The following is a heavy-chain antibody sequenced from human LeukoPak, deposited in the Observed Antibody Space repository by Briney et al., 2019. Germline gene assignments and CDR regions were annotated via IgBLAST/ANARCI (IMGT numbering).Heavy chain of an antibody. D-gene: IGHD6-19*01. J-gene: IGHJ4*02. CDR2: IYRSGST. V-gene: IGHV4-38-2*01. CDR3: ARRHSSGWFYY. Sequence: SETLSLTCAVSGYSISSGYYWGWIRQPPGKGLEWIGNIYRSGSTSYNPSLKSRVTISVDTSKNQFSLKVNSVTAADTAVYYCARRHSSGWFYYWGQGTLVTVSS. CDR1: GYSISSGYY.